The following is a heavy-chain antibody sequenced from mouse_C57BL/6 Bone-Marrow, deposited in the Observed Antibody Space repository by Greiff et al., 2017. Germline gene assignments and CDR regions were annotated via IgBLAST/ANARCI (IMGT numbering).Heavy chain of an antibody. Sequence: EVHLVESGGGLVKPGGSLKLSCAASGFTFSSYAMSWVRQTPEKRLEWVATISDGGSYTYYPDNVKGRFTISRDNAKNNLYLQMSHLKSEDTAMYYCARGWTMDYWGQGTSVTVS. D-gene: IGHD2-3*01. CDR3: ARGWTMDY. CDR1: GFTFSSYA. J-gene: IGHJ4*01. CDR2: ISDGGSYT. V-gene: IGHV5-4*01.